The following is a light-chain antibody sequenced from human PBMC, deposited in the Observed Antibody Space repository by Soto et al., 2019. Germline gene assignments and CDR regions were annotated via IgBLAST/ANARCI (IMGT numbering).Light chain of an antibody. V-gene: IGLV2-14*02. Sequence: QSVLTQPASVSGSPGQSITVSCTGTSIDVGNYNLVSWYQLRPGRAPKLMIYAGAKRPSGVSNRFSGSKSGNTASLTISGLQADDEADYYCTSYTTSSNYVFGTGTKVTVL. CDR2: AGA. J-gene: IGLJ1*01. CDR1: SIDVGNYNL. CDR3: TSYTTSSNYV.